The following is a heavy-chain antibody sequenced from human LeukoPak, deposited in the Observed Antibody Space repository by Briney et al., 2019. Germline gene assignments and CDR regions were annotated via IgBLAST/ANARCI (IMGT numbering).Heavy chain of an antibody. J-gene: IGHJ4*02. CDR2: ISGSGGST. V-gene: IGHV3-23*01. CDR1: GFTFSSYA. CDR3: AKAERYYYGSSGYSYTPRPDY. D-gene: IGHD3-22*01. Sequence: PGGSLRLSCAASGFTFSSYAMSWVRQAPGKGLEWVSAISGSGGSTYYADSVKGRFTISRDNSKNTLYLQMNSLRAEDTAVYYCAKAERYYYGSSGYSYTPRPDYWGQGTLVTVSS.